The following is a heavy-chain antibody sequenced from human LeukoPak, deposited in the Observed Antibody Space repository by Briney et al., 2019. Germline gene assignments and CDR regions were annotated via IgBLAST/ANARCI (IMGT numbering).Heavy chain of an antibody. V-gene: IGHV4-59*01. CDR1: GGSISSYY. CDR3: ARSRHVSYYGMDV. J-gene: IGHJ6*02. CDR2: IYYSGST. Sequence: SETLSLTCTVSGGSISSYYWSWIRQPPGKGLEWIGFIYYSGSTNYNPSLKSRVTISVDTSKNQFSLKLSSVTAADTAVYYCARSRHVSYYGMDVRGQGTTVTVSS.